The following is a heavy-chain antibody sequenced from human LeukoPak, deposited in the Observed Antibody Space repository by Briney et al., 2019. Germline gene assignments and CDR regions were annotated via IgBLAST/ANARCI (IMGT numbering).Heavy chain of an antibody. CDR2: IYYSGNT. V-gene: IGHV4-59*08. CDR3: AKAGTTGIHHWFDP. J-gene: IGHJ5*02. Sequence: SETLSLTCAVFGGSINSYYWSWIRQPPGKGLEWIGYIYYSGNTNYNPSFKSRVTILVDTSKNQFSLELSSVTAADTAVYYCAKAGTTGIHHWFDPWGQGNLVTVSS. D-gene: IGHD1-1*01. CDR1: GGSINSYY.